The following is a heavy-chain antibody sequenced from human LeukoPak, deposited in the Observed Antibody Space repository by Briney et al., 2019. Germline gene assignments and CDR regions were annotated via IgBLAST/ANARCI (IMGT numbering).Heavy chain of an antibody. CDR3: AKNSGYSWQYFFDF. V-gene: IGHV3-23*01. J-gene: IGHJ4*02. CDR2: ISSGGGGPT. D-gene: IGHD5-18*01. Sequence: GGSLRLSCAASGFTFSYYAMTWVRQAPGKGLEWVSTISSGGGGPTYYADSVKGRFTISRDYSKNTLYLQMNSLRAEDAAVYFCAKNSGYSWQYFFDFWGQGTLVTVSS. CDR1: GFTFSYYA.